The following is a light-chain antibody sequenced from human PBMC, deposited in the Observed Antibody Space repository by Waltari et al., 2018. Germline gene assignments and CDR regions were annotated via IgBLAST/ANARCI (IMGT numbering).Light chain of an antibody. J-gene: IGLJ2*01. Sequence: QSALTQPASVSGSPGQSIPISSTGTSRDVGPYNLLSWYQQHPGKAPKLLISEVSERPSGVSDRFSASKSADTASLTISGLQAEDEADYYCCSYSRSTTFVIFGGGTKLTVL. V-gene: IGLV2-23*02. CDR2: EVS. CDR3: CSYSRSTTFVI. CDR1: SRDVGPYNL.